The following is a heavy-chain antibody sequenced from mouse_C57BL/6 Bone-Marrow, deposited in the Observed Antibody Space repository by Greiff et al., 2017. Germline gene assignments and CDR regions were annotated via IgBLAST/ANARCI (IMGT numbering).Heavy chain of an antibody. D-gene: IGHD1-1*01. V-gene: IGHV1-81*01. Sequence: VQLQQSGAELARPGASVKLSCKASGYTFTSYGISWVKQRTGQGLEWIGEIYPRSGNTYYNEKFKGKATLTADKSSSTAYMDIRSLPSEDTAVYFGARAPYYYGSSCYYARDYWGQGTSVTVSS. CDR1: GYTFTSYG. CDR3: ARAPYYYGSSCYYARDY. J-gene: IGHJ4*01. CDR2: IYPRSGNT.